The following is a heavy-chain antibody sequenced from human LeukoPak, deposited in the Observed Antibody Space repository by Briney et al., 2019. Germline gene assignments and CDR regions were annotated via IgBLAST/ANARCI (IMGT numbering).Heavy chain of an antibody. V-gene: IGHV3-23*03. CDR1: GFTFSVYT. D-gene: IGHD2-15*01. J-gene: IGHJ4*02. Sequence: GGSLRLSCTASGFTFSVYTIHWVRQAPGKGLEWVSVIYSGGSTYYADSVKGRFTISRDNSKNTLYLQMNSLRAEDTAVYYCAKDLGYCSGGSCLFDYWGQGTLVTVSS. CDR2: IYSGGST. CDR3: AKDLGYCSGGSCLFDY.